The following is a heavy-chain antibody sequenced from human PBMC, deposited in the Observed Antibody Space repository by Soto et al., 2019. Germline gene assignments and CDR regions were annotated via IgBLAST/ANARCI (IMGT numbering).Heavy chain of an antibody. D-gene: IGHD1-1*01. Sequence: QLQLQESGSGLVKPSQTLSLTCAVSGGSISSGGYSWSWIRQPPGKGLEWIGYIYHSGSTYYNPSLRGRVTIPEEGSKTQSSRKRSSVPPADTAGYSGARVQDGGGQGTRSPSPQ. CDR1: GGSISSGGYS. V-gene: IGHV4-30-2*01. CDR3: ARVQDG. J-gene: IGHJ4*02. CDR2: IYHSGST.